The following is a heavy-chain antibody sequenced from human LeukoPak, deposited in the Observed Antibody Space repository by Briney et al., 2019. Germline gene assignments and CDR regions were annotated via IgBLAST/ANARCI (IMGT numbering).Heavy chain of an antibody. J-gene: IGHJ3*02. CDR2: IYYSGST. CDR1: GGSINNYY. V-gene: IGHV4-59*01. Sequence: SETLSLTCTVSGGSINNYYWSWIRQPPGKGLEWIGYIYYSGSTNFNPSLKSRVTISVDTSKNQFSLRLTSVTAADTAVYYCAKLGPSAWYEAFDIWGQGTMVTVSS. D-gene: IGHD6-19*01. CDR3: AKLGPSAWYEAFDI.